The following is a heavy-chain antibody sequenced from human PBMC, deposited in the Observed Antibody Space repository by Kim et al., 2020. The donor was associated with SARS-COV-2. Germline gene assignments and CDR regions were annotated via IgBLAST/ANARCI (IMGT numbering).Heavy chain of an antibody. V-gene: IGHV3-11*05. CDR3: ARVQGYYDSSGYHDAFDI. D-gene: IGHD3-22*01. J-gene: IGHJ3*02. Sequence: KGRFTISRDNAKNSLYLQMNSLRAEDTAVYYCARVQGYYDSSGYHDAFDIWGQGTMVTVSS.